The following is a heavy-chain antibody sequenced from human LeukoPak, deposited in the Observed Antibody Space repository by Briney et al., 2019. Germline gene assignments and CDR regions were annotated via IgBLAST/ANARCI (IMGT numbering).Heavy chain of an antibody. CDR1: GFTFSSYG. Sequence: GGSLRLSCAASGFTFSSYGMHWVRQAPGKGLEWVAVIWYDGSNKYYADSVKGRFTISRDNSKNTLYLQMNSLRAEDTAVYYCAKNYDILTGYYYYMDVWGKGTTVTVSS. D-gene: IGHD3-9*01. CDR3: AKNYDILTGYYYYMDV. J-gene: IGHJ6*03. CDR2: IWYDGSNK. V-gene: IGHV3-33*06.